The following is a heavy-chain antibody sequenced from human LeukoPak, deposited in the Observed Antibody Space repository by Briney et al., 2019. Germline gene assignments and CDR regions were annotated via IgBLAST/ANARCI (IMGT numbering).Heavy chain of an antibody. Sequence: ASVKVSCKVSGYTLTELSMHWVRQAPGKGREWMGGFDPEDGETIYAQKFQGRVTMTEDTSTDTAYMELSSLRSEDTAVYYCATGYGSGEHYYYYMDVWGKGTTVTVSS. CDR1: GYTLTELS. J-gene: IGHJ6*03. CDR3: ATGYGSGEHYYYYMDV. CDR2: FDPEDGET. V-gene: IGHV1-24*01. D-gene: IGHD2-15*01.